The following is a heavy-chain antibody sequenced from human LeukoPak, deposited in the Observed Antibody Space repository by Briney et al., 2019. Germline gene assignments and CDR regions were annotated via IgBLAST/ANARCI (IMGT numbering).Heavy chain of an antibody. CDR2: IRYDGSNK. V-gene: IGHV3-30*02. CDR3: AKLGSGYYDAFDI. J-gene: IGHJ3*02. D-gene: IGHD3-22*01. Sequence: PGGSLRLSRVASGFTFSSYGMHWVRQAPGKGLEWVAFIRYDGSNKYYADSVKGRFTISRDNSKNTLYLQMNSLRAEDTAVYYCAKLGSGYYDAFDIWGQGTMVTVSS. CDR1: GFTFSSYG.